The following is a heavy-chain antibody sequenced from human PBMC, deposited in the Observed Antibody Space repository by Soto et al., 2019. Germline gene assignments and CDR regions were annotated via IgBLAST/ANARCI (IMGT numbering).Heavy chain of an antibody. CDR3: AKGLNLLGY. V-gene: IGHV3-23*01. Sequence: GGSLRLSCAASGFTFSNYAMSWVRQAPGKGLEWVSTLSATSGSTYYADSVKGRFTMSRDNSKNTLYLQMNSLRAEDTAVYYYAKGLNLLGYWAPGTLVPVSA. CDR2: LSATSGST. CDR1: GFTFSNYA. J-gene: IGHJ4*02.